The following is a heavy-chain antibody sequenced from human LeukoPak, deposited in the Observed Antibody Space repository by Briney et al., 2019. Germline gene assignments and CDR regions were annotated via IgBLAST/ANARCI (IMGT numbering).Heavy chain of an antibody. D-gene: IGHD3-3*01. CDR3: AREFGGYDFFYYYYYGMDV. CDR1: GYTFTSYG. CDR2: ISAYNGNT. V-gene: IGHV1-18*01. J-gene: IGHJ6*02. Sequence: GASMKVSCKASGYTFTSYGISWVRQAPGQGLEWMGWISAYNGNTNYAQKLQGRVTMTTDTSTSTAYMELRSLRSDDTAVYYCAREFGGYDFFYYYYYGMDVWGQGTTVTVSS.